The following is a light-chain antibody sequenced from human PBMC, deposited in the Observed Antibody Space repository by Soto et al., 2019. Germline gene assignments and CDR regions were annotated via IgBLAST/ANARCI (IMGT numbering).Light chain of an antibody. V-gene: IGKV4-1*01. CDR2: WAS. J-gene: IGKJ5*01. CDR1: QTVLSNSNNKNY. CDR3: QQYHSDPIT. Sequence: DFVMTQSPDSLAVSLGERATINCKSSQTVLSNSNNKNYLAWFQQKPGQPPKLLISWASIRESGVPDRFSGSGSGTDFILTISSLQAEDVAVYYCQQYHSDPITFGQGTRLEIK.